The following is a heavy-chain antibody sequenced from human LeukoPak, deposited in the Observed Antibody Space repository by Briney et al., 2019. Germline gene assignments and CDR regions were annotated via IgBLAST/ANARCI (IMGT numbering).Heavy chain of an antibody. CDR1: GGSISSYY. CDR3: ARAGSVDFWSGYYVGGRSGWFDP. D-gene: IGHD3-3*01. J-gene: IGHJ5*02. Sequence: SETLSLTCTVSGGSISSYYWSWIRQPPGKGLEWIGYIYYSGSTNYNPSLKSRVTISVDTSKNQFSLKLSSVTAADTAVYYCARAGSVDFWSGYYVGGRSGWFDPWGQGTLVTVSS. CDR2: IYYSGST. V-gene: IGHV4-59*01.